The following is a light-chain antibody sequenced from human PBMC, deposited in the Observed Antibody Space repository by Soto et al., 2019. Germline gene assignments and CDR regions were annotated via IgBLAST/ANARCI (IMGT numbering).Light chain of an antibody. CDR3: QTWVTGTYVV. CDR2: LNSDGSH. J-gene: IGLJ2*01. V-gene: IGLV4-69*01. Sequence: QPVLTQSPSASASLGASVNLTCTLSSGHRNYAIAWHQQQPEKGPRYLMNLNSDGSHSTGDGIPDRFSGSSSGAERYLTISSLQSEDEADYYCQTWVTGTYVVFGGGTKLTVL. CDR1: SGHRNYA.